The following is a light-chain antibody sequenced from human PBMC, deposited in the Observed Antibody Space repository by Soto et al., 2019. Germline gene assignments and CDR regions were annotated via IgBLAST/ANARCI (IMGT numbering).Light chain of an antibody. Sequence: QSVLTQPASVSGSPGQSITISCTGTSSDIGSYSHVSWYQHHPGKAPKLIIYEVSDRPSGVSDRFSASKSGSTASLTISGLQAEDEADYYCSSYTSSNTPYVFGTGTKVTVL. J-gene: IGLJ1*01. CDR1: SSDIGSYSH. CDR3: SSYTSSNTPYV. V-gene: IGLV2-14*01. CDR2: EVS.